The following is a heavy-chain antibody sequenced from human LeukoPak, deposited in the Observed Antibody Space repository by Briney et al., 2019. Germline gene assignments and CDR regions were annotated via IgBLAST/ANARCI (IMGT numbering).Heavy chain of an antibody. J-gene: IGHJ6*02. CDR1: GFTFSSYE. V-gene: IGHV3-48*03. D-gene: IGHD3-3*01. Sequence: PGGSLRLSCAASGFTFSSYEMNRVRQAPGKGLEWVSYISSSGSTIYYADSVKGRFTISRDNAKNSLYLQMNSLRAEDTAVYYCARGFWSGCPGMNYYYGMDVWGQGTTVTVSS. CDR2: ISSSGSTI. CDR3: ARGFWSGCPGMNYYYGMDV.